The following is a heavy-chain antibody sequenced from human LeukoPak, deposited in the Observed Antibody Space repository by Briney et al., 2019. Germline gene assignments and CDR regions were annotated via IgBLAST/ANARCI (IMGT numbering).Heavy chain of an antibody. J-gene: IGHJ5*02. Sequence: ASVKVSCKASGNTFTGYYMHWVRQAPGQGLEWMGWINPNSGGTNYAQKFQGWVTMTRDTSISTAYMELSRLRSDDTAVYYCARAYCSGGSCYFFWFDPWGQGTLVTVSS. V-gene: IGHV1-2*04. CDR1: GNTFTGYY. D-gene: IGHD2-15*01. CDR3: ARAYCSGGSCYFFWFDP. CDR2: INPNSGGT.